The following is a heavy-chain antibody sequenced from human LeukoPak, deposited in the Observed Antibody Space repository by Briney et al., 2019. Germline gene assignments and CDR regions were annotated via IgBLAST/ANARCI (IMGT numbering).Heavy chain of an antibody. Sequence: SETLSLTCTVSGASFSNDYWSWVRQAPGKGLEWIGYIYHNGRTSYNPSLKSRLTMSIETSQKQFSLQLISVTAADTAVYYCARASEGIGYFDTWGRGSLVTVSS. J-gene: IGHJ4*02. CDR3: ARASEGIGYFDT. CDR1: GASFSNDY. CDR2: IYHNGRT. D-gene: IGHD3-16*01. V-gene: IGHV4-59*01.